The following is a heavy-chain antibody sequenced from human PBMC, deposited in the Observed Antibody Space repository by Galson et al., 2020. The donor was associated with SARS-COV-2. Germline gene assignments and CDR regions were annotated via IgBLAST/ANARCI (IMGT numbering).Heavy chain of an antibody. V-gene: IGHV4-31*03. D-gene: IGHD5-12*01. CDR3: AREVGDGYKIDY. J-gene: IGHJ4*02. Sequence: ASETLSLTCTVSGGSISSGGYYWSWIRQHPGKGLEWIGYIYYSGSTYYNPSLKSRVTISVDTSKNQFSLKLSSVTAADTALYYCAREVGDGYKIDYWGQGTLVTVSS. CDR2: IYYSGST. CDR1: GGSISSGGYY.